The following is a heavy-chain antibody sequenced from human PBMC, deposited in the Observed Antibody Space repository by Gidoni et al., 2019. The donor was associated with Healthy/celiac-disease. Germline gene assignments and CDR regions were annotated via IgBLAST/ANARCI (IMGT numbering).Heavy chain of an antibody. CDR1: GFTFDVYA. CDR2: ISWNSGSI. D-gene: IGHD2-2*01. V-gene: IGHV3-9*01. Sequence: SGFTFDVYAMHWVRQAPGKGLEWVSGISWNSGSIGYADSVKGRFNISRDNAKKSRYLQMNSLRAEDTALYYCAKAAIPAAIAGNWFDPWGQGTLVTVSS. J-gene: IGHJ5*02. CDR3: AKAAIPAAIAGNWFDP.